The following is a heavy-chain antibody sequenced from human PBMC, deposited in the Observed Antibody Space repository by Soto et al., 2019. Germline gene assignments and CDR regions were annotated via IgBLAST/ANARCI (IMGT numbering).Heavy chain of an antibody. Sequence: PSENLAVSSTVSVGSISISSYYWGWIRPPPGKGLEWIGSIYYSGITYYNPSLKSRVTISVDTSKNQFSLKLSSVTAADTAVYYCARRSGIEVAGAFDYWGQGTMVTVSS. CDR2: IYYSGIT. CDR3: ARRSGIEVAGAFDY. J-gene: IGHJ4*02. D-gene: IGHD6-19*01. V-gene: IGHV4-39*01. CDR1: VGSISISSYY.